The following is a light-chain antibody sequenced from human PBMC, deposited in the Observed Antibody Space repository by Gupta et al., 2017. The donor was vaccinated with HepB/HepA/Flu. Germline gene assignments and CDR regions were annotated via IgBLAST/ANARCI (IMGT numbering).Light chain of an antibody. CDR1: QSVSSY. CDR3: QQHSNWPPIT. CDR2: DAS. V-gene: IGKV3-11*01. Sequence: EIVFTQSPATLSLSPGERATLSCRASQSVSSYLAWYQQKPGQAPRLLIYDASNRATGIPARFSGSGSGTDFTLTISSLEPEDFAVYYCQQHSNWPPITFGQGTLLEIK. J-gene: IGKJ5*01.